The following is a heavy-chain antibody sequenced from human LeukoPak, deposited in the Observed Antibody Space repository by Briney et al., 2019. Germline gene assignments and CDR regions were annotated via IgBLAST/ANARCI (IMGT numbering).Heavy chain of an antibody. J-gene: IGHJ5*02. D-gene: IGHD1-7*01. CDR2: IWYDGSNK. CDR1: GFTFSSYG. Sequence: GGSLRLSCAASGFTFSSYGMHWDRQAPGKGLEWVAVIWYDGSNKYYADSVKGRFTISRDNSKNTLYLQMNSLRAEDTAVYYCAIDPKTGTTSFWFDPWGQGTLVTVSS. V-gene: IGHV3-33*01. CDR3: AIDPKTGTTSFWFDP.